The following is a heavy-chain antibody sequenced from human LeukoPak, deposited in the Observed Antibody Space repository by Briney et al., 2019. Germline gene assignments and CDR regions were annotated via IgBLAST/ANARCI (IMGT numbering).Heavy chain of an antibody. CDR1: GFTVSSNY. D-gene: IGHD3-22*01. J-gene: IGHJ4*02. CDR3: ARDRSSGSDFIFDY. Sequence: GSLRLSCAVSGFTVSSNYMNWVRQAPGVGLELVSVIYTDGSTYYADSVRGRFTISRDNSKNTLYLQMNTLRGEDTAVYYCARDRSSGSDFIFDYWGQGTLVTVSS. V-gene: IGHV3-53*01. CDR2: IYTDGST.